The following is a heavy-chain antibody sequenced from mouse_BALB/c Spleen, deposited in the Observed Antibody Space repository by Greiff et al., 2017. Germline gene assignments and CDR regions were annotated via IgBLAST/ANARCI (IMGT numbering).Heavy chain of an antibody. D-gene: IGHD1-1*01. J-gene: IGHJ4*01. Sequence: QVQLQQSGPGLVQPSQSLSITCTVSGFSLTSYGVHWVRQSPGKGLEWLGVIWSGGSTDYMAAFISRLSINKDNSKSQVFFKMNSLQANDTAIYYCARNYHYGSRGYAMDYWGQGTSVTVSS. CDR3: ARNYHYGSRGYAMDY. CDR1: GFSLTSYG. V-gene: IGHV2-2*02. CDR2: IWSGGST.